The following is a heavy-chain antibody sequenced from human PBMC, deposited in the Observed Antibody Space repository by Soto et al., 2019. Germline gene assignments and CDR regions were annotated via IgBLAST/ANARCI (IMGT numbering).Heavy chain of an antibody. CDR1: GLTFSCYT. CDR2: IASGRGDI. CDR3: ALLTSGWYGDIDY. Sequence: PWGSLLLSCTSSGLTFSCYTMDWVRQAPGKGLEWVSSIASGRGDIYYADSVKGRFVGSRDKAKNSLFLQMNNLTAEDAAVYYCALLTSGWYGDIDYWGQGTMVTVSS. D-gene: IGHD6-19*01. J-gene: IGHJ4*02. V-gene: IGHV3-21*01.